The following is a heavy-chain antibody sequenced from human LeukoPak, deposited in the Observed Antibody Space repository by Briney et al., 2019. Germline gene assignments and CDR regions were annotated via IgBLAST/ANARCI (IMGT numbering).Heavy chain of an antibody. CDR3: ASAPSLYCSSTSCPYYYMDV. Sequence: PSETLSLTCAVYGGSFSGYYWSWIRQPPGKGLDWIGEINHSGSTNYNPSLKSRVTISVDTSKNQSSLKLSSVTAADTAVYYCASAPSLYCSSTSCPYYYMDVWGKGTTVTVSS. CDR2: INHSGST. D-gene: IGHD2-2*01. V-gene: IGHV4-34*01. CDR1: GGSFSGYY. J-gene: IGHJ6*03.